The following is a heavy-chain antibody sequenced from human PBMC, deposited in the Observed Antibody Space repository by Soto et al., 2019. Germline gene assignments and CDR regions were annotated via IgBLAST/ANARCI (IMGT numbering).Heavy chain of an antibody. CDR1: GFTFSSYA. CDR3: ANSFGEALCFVYS. J-gene: IGHJ4*02. V-gene: IGHV3-23*01. CDR2: ISGSGGST. Sequence: HLGGSLRLSCAASGFTFSSYAMSWVRQAPGKGLEWVSAISGSGGSTYYADSVKGRFTISRDNSKNTLYLQMNSLRAEDTAVYYFANSFGEALCFVYSWGQRAVVPVSS. D-gene: IGHD3-10*01.